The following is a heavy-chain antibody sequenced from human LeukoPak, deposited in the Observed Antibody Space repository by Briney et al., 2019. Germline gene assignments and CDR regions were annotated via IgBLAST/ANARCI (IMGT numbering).Heavy chain of an antibody. CDR1: GGSISSYY. D-gene: IGHD3-22*01. Sequence: SETLSLTCTVSGGSISSYYWSWIRQPPGKGLEWIGYIYTSGSTNYNPSLKSRVTISVDTSKNQFSLKLSSVTAADTAVYYCAREAGWLKSNWFDPWGQGTLVTVSS. V-gene: IGHV4-59*01. CDR3: AREAGWLKSNWFDP. CDR2: IYTSGST. J-gene: IGHJ5*02.